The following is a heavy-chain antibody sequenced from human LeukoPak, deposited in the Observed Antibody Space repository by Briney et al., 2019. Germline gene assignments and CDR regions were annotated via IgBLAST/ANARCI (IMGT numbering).Heavy chain of an antibody. CDR2: IWYDGSNK. D-gene: IGHD4-17*01. V-gene: IGHV3-33*06. CDR3: AKDRDTVTLRAYYFDY. J-gene: IGHJ4*02. Sequence: GRSLRLSCAASGFTFSSYGMYWVRQAPGKGLEWVAVIWYDGSNKYYADSVKGRFTISRDNSKNTLYLQMNSLRAEDTAVYYCAKDRDTVTLRAYYFDYWGQGTLVTVSS. CDR1: GFTFSSYG.